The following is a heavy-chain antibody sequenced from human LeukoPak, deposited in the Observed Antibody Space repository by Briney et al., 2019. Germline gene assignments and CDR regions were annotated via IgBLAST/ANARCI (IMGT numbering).Heavy chain of an antibody. D-gene: IGHD3-3*01. Sequence: GGSLRLSCAASGFSFSVYAMSWVRQAPGKGLEWVSSISGSAGRTYYTNSVKGRFTISRENFKNTVFLEMNNLGAEDTALYYCAKGGQDNDFWRFDYWGQGNLVIVSS. CDR1: GFSFSVYA. V-gene: IGHV3-23*01. CDR2: ISGSAGRT. J-gene: IGHJ4*02. CDR3: AKGGQDNDFWRFDY.